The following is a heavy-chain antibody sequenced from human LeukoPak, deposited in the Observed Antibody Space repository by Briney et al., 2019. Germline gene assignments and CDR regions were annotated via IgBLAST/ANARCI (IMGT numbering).Heavy chain of an antibody. CDR1: GFTFSSYE. D-gene: IGHD4-17*01. CDR3: APQPGLLYGDYSYYIGY. J-gene: IGHJ4*02. V-gene: IGHV3-48*03. CDR2: ISSSGSTI. Sequence: GGSLRLSCAASGFTFSSYEMNWVREAPGKGLGWVSYISSSGSTIYYADSVKGRFTISRDNAKNSLYLQMNSLRAEDTAVYYFAPQPGLLYGDYSYYIGYWGQGSLVTVSS.